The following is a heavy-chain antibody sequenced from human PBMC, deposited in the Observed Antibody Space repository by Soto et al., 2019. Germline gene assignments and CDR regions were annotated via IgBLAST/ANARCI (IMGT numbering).Heavy chain of an antibody. CDR3: ARGGGWVGEASFDS. J-gene: IGHJ4*02. V-gene: IGHV1-3*01. CDR1: GYTFTSYT. Sequence: QVQLEQSGAEVKKPGASVKVSCKTSGYTFTSYTLHWVRQAPGQGLEWMGWINAGNGREKYSQRFRDRVSLSTDKSAATAYMELRSLRSEDTAIYYCARGGGWVGEASFDSWGQGTLVTVSS. D-gene: IGHD3-10*01. CDR2: INAGNGRE.